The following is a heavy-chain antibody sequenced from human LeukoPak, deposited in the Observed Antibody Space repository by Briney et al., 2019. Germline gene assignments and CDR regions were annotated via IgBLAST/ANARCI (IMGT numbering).Heavy chain of an antibody. CDR2: VNRREST. V-gene: IGHV4-34*01. J-gene: IGHJ6*02. Sequence: SETLSLTCAVYGGSLSGYYWTWIRQPPGKGLEWIGEVNRRESTNYNPSLKSRVTISVDTSKNPSSLKLSSVTAADTAIYYCARVGYYYFYGMDVWGQGTTVTVSS. CDR3: ARVGYYYFYGMDV. CDR1: GGSLSGYY.